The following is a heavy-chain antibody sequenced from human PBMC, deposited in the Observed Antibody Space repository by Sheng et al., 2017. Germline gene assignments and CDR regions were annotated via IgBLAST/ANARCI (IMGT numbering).Heavy chain of an antibody. CDR2: IYYSGST. CDR1: GGSISSSSYY. D-gene: IGHD3-16*01. V-gene: IGHV4-39*07. CDR3: ARLRLGDQVIDY. J-gene: IGHJ4*02. Sequence: QLQLQESGPGLVKPSETLSLTCTVSGGSISSSSYYWGWIRQPPGKGLEWIGSIYYSGSTYYNPSLKSRVTISVDTSKNQFSLKLSSVTAADTAVYYCARLRLGDQVIDYWGQGTLVTVSS.